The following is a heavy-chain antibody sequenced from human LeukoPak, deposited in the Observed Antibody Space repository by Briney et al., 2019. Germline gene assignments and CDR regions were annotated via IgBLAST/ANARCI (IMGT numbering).Heavy chain of an antibody. Sequence: SETLSLTCAVSGYSISSGYYWSWIRQPPGKGLEWIGEINHSGSTNYNPSLKSRVTISVDTSKNQFSLKLSSMTATDTAVYYCARGPAGFDYWGQGTLVTVSS. J-gene: IGHJ4*02. V-gene: IGHV4-34*01. CDR2: INHSGST. CDR3: ARGPAGFDY. CDR1: GYSISSGYY. D-gene: IGHD2-2*01.